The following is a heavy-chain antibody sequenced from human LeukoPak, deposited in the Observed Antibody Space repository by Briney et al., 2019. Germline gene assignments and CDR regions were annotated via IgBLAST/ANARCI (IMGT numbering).Heavy chain of an antibody. CDR1: GYSISSGYY. CDR2: IYHSGST. D-gene: IGHD2-2*01. J-gene: IGHJ4*02. Sequence: SETLSLTCAVSGYSISSGYYWGWIRQPPGKGLEWIGSIYHSGSTYHNPSLKSRVTISVDTSKNQFSLKLSSVTAADTAVYYCATDCSSTSCYGGGDYWGQGTLVTVSS. CDR3: ATDCSSTSCYGGGDY. V-gene: IGHV4-38-2*01.